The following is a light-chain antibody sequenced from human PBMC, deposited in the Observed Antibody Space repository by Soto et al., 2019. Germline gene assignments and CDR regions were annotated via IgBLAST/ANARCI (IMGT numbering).Light chain of an antibody. CDR1: SSDVGGYNY. V-gene: IGLV2-14*01. Sequence: QSALTQPASVSGSPGQSITISCTGTSSDVGGYNYVSWYQQHPGKAPKLMIYDGSNRPSGVSNRFSGSKSGNTASLTISGLQAEDEADYYCSSYTSSSTLEVVFGGGTQLTVL. CDR3: SSYTSSSTLEVV. J-gene: IGLJ2*01. CDR2: DGS.